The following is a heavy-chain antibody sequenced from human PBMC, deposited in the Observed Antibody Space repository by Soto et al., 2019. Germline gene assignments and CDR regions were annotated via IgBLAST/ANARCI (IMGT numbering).Heavy chain of an antibody. CDR3: ATQEVGGSYVFTFDP. D-gene: IGHD1-26*01. J-gene: IGHJ5*02. CDR2: IYYSGST. Sequence: ASETLSLTCTVSGGSISSGGYSWTWIRQHPGKGLEWIGYIYYSGSTYYNPSLKSRVTISVDTSKNQFSLKLSSVTAADTAVYYCATQEVGGSYVFTFDPWGQGTLVTVSS. V-gene: IGHV4-31*03. CDR1: GGSISSGGYS.